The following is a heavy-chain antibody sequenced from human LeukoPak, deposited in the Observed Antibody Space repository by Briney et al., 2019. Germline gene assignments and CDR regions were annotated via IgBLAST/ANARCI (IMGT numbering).Heavy chain of an antibody. CDR1: GFTFSDAW. Sequence: GGSLRLSCAASGFTFSDAWMSWVRQAPGKGLEYVGRIKSKTDGGTTDYGAPVNGRFTISRDDSKDTLYLQMNSLRAEDTAVYYCAKDGVPAAIPRFDYWGQGTLVTVSS. CDR2: IKSKTDGGTT. CDR3: AKDGVPAAIPRFDY. V-gene: IGHV3-15*01. J-gene: IGHJ4*02. D-gene: IGHD2-2*02.